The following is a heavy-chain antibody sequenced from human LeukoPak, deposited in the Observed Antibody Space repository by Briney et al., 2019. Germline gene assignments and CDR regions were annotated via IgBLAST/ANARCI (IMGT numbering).Heavy chain of an antibody. J-gene: IGHJ4*02. CDR3: ASVTGDKRY. Sequence: SETLSLTCTVSGGFISSYYWSWIRQPPGKGLEWIGYIYYSGSTNYNPSLKSRVTISVDTSKNQFSPNLSSVTAADTAVYYRASVTGDKRYWGQGTLVTVSS. CDR2: IYYSGST. CDR1: GGFISSYY. D-gene: IGHD2-8*02. V-gene: IGHV4-59*01.